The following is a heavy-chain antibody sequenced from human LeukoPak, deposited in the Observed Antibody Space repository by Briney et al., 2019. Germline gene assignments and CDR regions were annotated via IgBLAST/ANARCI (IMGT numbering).Heavy chain of an antibody. V-gene: IGHV4-38-2*02. Sequence: SETLSLTCTVSGYSVTSGYYWVWIRQPPGKGLECIGSIYYSGSTYYNPSLKSRVTISVDTSKNQFSLKLSSVTAADTAVYYCARAKSVTAIPYNWFDPWGQGTLATVSS. J-gene: IGHJ5*02. CDR1: GYSVTSGYY. D-gene: IGHD2-21*02. CDR2: IYYSGST. CDR3: ARAKSVTAIPYNWFDP.